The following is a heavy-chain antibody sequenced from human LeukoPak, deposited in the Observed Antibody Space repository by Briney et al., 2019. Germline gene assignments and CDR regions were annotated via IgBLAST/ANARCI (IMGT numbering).Heavy chain of an antibody. V-gene: IGHV3-48*01. CDR2: ISYSSTTI. J-gene: IGHJ5*02. CDR1: GFTFRSYN. Sequence: GGSLRLSCAASGFTFRSYNMNWVRQAPGKGLEWISYISYSSTTIYYADSVKGRFTISRDNAKNSLYLQMNNLRAEDTALYYCASFDVINYFDPWGQGTLVTVTS. D-gene: IGHD3-9*01. CDR3: ASFDVINYFDP.